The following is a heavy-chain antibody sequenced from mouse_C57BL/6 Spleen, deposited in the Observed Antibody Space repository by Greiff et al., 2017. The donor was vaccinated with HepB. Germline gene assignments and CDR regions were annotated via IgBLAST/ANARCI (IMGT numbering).Heavy chain of an antibody. CDR3: ANGYYYFDY. J-gene: IGHJ2*01. Sequence: EVQLQESGPELVKPGASVKMSCKASGYTFTDYNMHWVKQSHGKSLEWIGYINPNNGGTSYNQKFKGKATLTVNKSSSTAYMELRSLTSEDSAVYYCANGYYYFDYWGQGTTLTVSS. V-gene: IGHV1-22*01. CDR2: INPNNGGT. CDR1: GYTFTDYN. D-gene: IGHD2-3*01.